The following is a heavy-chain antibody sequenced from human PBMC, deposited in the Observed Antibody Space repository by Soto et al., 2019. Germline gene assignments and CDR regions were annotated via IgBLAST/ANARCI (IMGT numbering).Heavy chain of an antibody. J-gene: IGHJ4*02. CDR3: AREGVNTAMIHYFDS. V-gene: IGHV3-30*03. CDR1: GFTFSTYS. Sequence: GGSLRLSYAASGFTFSTYSMYWVRQAPGKGLEWVAVITHDGSQKYYADYVKGRFTISRDNSKNTLYLQMNSLRPEDTAVYYCAREGVNTAMIHYFDSWGQGTLVTVSS. CDR2: ITHDGSQK. D-gene: IGHD5-18*01.